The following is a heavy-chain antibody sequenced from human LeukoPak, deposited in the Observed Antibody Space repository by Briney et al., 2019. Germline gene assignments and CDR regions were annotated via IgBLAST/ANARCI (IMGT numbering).Heavy chain of an antibody. V-gene: IGHV3-74*01. CDR2: INSDGSST. CDR3: ARGARGDYFDY. CDR1: GFTFSSYW. J-gene: IGHJ4*02. Sequence: GGSLRLSCAASGFTFSSYWMHWVRQAPGKGLVWVSRINSDGSSTSYADSVKGRFTISRDNAKNTLYLQMNSLRAEDTAVYYCARGARGDYFDYWGQGTLVTVSS.